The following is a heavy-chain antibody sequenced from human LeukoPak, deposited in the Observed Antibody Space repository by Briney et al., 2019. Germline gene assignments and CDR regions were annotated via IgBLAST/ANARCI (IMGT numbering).Heavy chain of an antibody. J-gene: IGHJ4*02. CDR3: ARDKGFRYYDSSGYYSGDY. Sequence: AASVTVSCKASGYTFTTYGISWVRQAPGQGLEWMGWISAYNGNTNYAQTLQGRVTMTTDTSTSTAYMELRSLRSDDTALYYCARDKGFRYYDSSGYYSGDYWGQGTLVTVSS. CDR2: ISAYNGNT. V-gene: IGHV1-18*01. CDR1: GYTFTTYG. D-gene: IGHD3-22*01.